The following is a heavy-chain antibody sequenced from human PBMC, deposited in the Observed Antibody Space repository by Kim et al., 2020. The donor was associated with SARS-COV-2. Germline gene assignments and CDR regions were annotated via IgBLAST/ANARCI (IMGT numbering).Heavy chain of an antibody. CDR3: AREVTPYYDSSGYFDY. Sequence: SLKSRVTISVDRSKNQFSLKLSSVTAADTAVYYCAREVTPYYDSSGYFDYWGQGTLVTVSS. D-gene: IGHD3-22*01. J-gene: IGHJ4*02. V-gene: IGHV4-30-2*01.